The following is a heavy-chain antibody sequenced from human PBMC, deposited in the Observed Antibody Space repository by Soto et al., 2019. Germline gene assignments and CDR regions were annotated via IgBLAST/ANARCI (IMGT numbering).Heavy chain of an antibody. CDR3: ARLGDYGSGSY. Sequence: EVHLVESGGVLVQPGGSLRLSCAASGFSFSSFSMNWVRQAPGKGLEWVSYISGGGTTTYYADSVKGRFTISRDDAKNSLDLQVNSLQAEDTAVYYCARLGDYGSGSYWGQGTLVTVSS. D-gene: IGHD3-10*01. CDR2: ISGGGTTT. J-gene: IGHJ4*02. CDR1: GFSFSSFS. V-gene: IGHV3-48*04.